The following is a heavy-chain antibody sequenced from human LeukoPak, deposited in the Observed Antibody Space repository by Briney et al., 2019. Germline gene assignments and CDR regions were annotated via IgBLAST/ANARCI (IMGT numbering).Heavy chain of an antibody. CDR1: AFTFRSYA. D-gene: IGHD5-18*01. J-gene: IGHJ4*02. CDR2: ISGSGGST. CDR3: AKGAASRGYTYVAN. Sequence: RGGSLRLSCAASAFTFRSYAMIWVRQAPGKGLEWVSGISGSGGSTYYSDSAKGRFTISRDNSNNTLYLQMNSLSAEDTVVYYCAKGAASRGYTYVANWGQGTLVTVSS. V-gene: IGHV3-23*01.